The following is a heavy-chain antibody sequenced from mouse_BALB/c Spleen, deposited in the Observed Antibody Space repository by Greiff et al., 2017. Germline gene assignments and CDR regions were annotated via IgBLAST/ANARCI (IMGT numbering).Heavy chain of an antibody. V-gene: IGHV14-3*02. Sequence: EVKLVESGAELVKPGASVKLSCTASGFNIKDTYMHWVKQRPEQGLEWIGRIDPANGNTKYDPKFQGKATITADTSSNTAYLQLSSLTSEDTAVYYCAIAAQAWFAYWGQGTLVTVSA. J-gene: IGHJ3*01. D-gene: IGHD3-2*02. CDR3: AIAAQAWFAY. CDR2: IDPANGNT. CDR1: GFNIKDTY.